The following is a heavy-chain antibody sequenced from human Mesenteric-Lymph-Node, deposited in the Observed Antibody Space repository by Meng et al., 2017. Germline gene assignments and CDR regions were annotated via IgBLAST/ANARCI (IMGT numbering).Heavy chain of an antibody. CDR2: IKQDASEK. Sequence: GESLKISCAASGISLRGYWMTWVRQAPGKGLEWVANIKQDASEKNYVDSVKGRFTISRDNTKNSVYLQMNNLRAEDTAVYYCARDRNCETWGQGTLVTVSS. CDR3: ARDRNCET. J-gene: IGHJ4*02. CDR1: GISLRGYW. D-gene: IGHD1-14*01. V-gene: IGHV3-7*01.